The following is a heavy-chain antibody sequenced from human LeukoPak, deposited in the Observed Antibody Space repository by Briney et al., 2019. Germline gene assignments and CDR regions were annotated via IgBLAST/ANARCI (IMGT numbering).Heavy chain of an antibody. V-gene: IGHV3-7*05. J-gene: IGHJ4*02. Sequence: GGSLRLSCAASGDYWMSWVRQAPGKGLEWVANIKQDGSEKYYVDSVEGRFAISRDNAKNSLYLQMNSLRAEDTAVYYCAGSSGWARYFDYWGQGTLVTVSS. CDR3: AGSSGWARYFDY. D-gene: IGHD6-19*01. CDR1: GDYW. CDR2: IKQDGSEK.